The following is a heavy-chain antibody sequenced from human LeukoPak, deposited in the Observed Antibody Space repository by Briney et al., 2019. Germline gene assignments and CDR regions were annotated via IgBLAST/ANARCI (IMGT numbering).Heavy chain of an antibody. D-gene: IGHD5-12*01. Sequence: GGSLRLSCAASGFTVSSNYMSWVRQAPGKGLEWVSVIYSGGSTYYADSVKGRFTISRDNSKNTLCLQMNSLRAEDTAVYYCASGYDPGKNRYFDNWGQGTLVTVSS. V-gene: IGHV3-66*01. CDR3: ASGYDPGKNRYFDN. CDR2: IYSGGST. J-gene: IGHJ4*02. CDR1: GFTVSSNY.